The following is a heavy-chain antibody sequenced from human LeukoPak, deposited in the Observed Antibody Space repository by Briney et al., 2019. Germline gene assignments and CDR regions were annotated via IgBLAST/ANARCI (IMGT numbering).Heavy chain of an antibody. V-gene: IGHV3-21*04. Sequence: GGSLRLSCAASGFTFSSYSMNWVRQAPGKGLEWVSSISSSSSYIYYADSVKGRFTISRDNAKNSLYLQMNSLTAEDTAVYYCAKGRSGSYSPTWDYWGQGTLVTVSS. CDR2: ISSSSSYI. CDR1: GFTFSSYS. CDR3: AKGRSGSYSPTWDY. D-gene: IGHD1-26*01. J-gene: IGHJ4*02.